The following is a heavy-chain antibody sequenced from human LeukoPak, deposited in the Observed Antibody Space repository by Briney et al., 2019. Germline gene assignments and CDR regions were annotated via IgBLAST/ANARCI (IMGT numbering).Heavy chain of an antibody. J-gene: IGHJ4*02. Sequence: GGSLRLFCAASGFTFSSHGMSWVRQAPGKGLEWVSTISGSSDNTYYADSVKGRFTISRDNSKNTLYLQMNSLRAEDTAVYYCARDSALLWFGDKSHFDYWGQGTLVTVSS. V-gene: IGHV3-23*01. CDR1: GFTFSSHG. D-gene: IGHD3-10*01. CDR2: ISGSSDNT. CDR3: ARDSALLWFGDKSHFDY.